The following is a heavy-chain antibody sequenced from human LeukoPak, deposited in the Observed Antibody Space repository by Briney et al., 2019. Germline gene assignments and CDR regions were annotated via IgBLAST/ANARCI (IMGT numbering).Heavy chain of an antibody. V-gene: IGHV4-39*01. CDR2: IYYRGNT. Sequence: SETLSLTCTVSGGSISSGIYYWAWIRQPPGKGLVWIGSIYYRGNTYYNPSLQSRVTLSVDTSKNQFSLNLSYGTAADTAVYYCARHGDGGPAEYFRHWGQGTLVTVSS. J-gene: IGHJ1*01. CDR3: ARHGDGGPAEYFRH. CDR1: GGSISSGIYY. D-gene: IGHD4-23*01.